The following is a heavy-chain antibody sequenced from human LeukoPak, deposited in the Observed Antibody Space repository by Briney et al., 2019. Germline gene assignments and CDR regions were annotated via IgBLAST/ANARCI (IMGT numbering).Heavy chain of an antibody. J-gene: IGHJ4*02. CDR2: IIPIFGTA. Sequence: VASVKVSCKASEGTFSSYAISWVRQAPGQGLEWMGGIIPIFGTANYAQKFQGRVTITTDESTSTAYMELSSLRSEDTAVYYCAARDYFDYWGQGTLVTVSS. V-gene: IGHV1-69*05. CDR1: EGTFSSYA. CDR3: AARDYFDY.